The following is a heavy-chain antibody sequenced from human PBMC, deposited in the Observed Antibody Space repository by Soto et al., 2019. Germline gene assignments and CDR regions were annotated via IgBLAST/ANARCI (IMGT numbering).Heavy chain of an antibody. CDR3: ATKWSGVVY. J-gene: IGHJ4*02. V-gene: IGHV4-38-2*01. Sequence: SETLSLTCAVSGYSISSGYYWGWIRQPPGKGLEWIGSMYQSGSTNYNPSLKSRVTISVDTSKNQFSLKLSSVTAADTAVYYCATKWSGVVYWGQGTLVTVSS. CDR1: GYSISSGYY. D-gene: IGHD2-15*01. CDR2: MYQSGST.